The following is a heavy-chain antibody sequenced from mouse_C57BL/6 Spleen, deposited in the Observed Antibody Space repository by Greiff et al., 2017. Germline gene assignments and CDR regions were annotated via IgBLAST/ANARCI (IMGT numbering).Heavy chain of an antibody. CDR1: GYAFSSSW. CDR2: IYPGDGDT. D-gene: IGHD2-3*01. J-gene: IGHJ4*01. CDR3: ARWTYDGYYAMDD. Sequence: QVQLKESGPELVKPGASVKISCKASGYAFSSSWMNWVKQRPGKGLERIGRIYPGDGDTNYNEKFKGKATLTADKSSSTAYMQLSSLTSEDSAVYCCARWTYDGYYAMDDWGQGTSVTVSS. V-gene: IGHV1-82*01.